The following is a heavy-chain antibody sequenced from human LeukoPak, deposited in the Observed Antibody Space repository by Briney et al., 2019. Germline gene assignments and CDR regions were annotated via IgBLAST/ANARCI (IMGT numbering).Heavy chain of an antibody. D-gene: IGHD3-9*01. CDR3: ARDPHYDILTGRNWFDP. Sequence: ASVKVSCKASGYTFTSYYLHWVRQAPGQGLEWMGIINPSGGSTNYAQKFQGRVTITADKSTSTAYMELSSLRSEDTAVYYCARDPHYDILTGRNWFDPWGQGTLVTVSS. J-gene: IGHJ5*02. CDR2: INPSGGST. V-gene: IGHV1-46*01. CDR1: GYTFTSYY.